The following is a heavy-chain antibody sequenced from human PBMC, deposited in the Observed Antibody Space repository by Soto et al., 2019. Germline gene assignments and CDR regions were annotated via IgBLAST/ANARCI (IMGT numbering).Heavy chain of an antibody. Sequence: ASVKVSCKASGYTFTSYGISWVRQAPGQGLEWMGWISAYNGNTNYAQKLQGRVTMTTDTSTSTAYTELRSLRSDDTAVYSCARVFLDSYFWSGYPEAWGQGTLVTVSS. J-gene: IGHJ5*02. CDR2: ISAYNGNT. D-gene: IGHD3-3*01. CDR3: ARVFLDSYFWSGYPEA. CDR1: GYTFTSYG. V-gene: IGHV1-18*01.